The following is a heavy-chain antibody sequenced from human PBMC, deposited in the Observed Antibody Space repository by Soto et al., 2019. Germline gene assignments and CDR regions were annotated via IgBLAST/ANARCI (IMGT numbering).Heavy chain of an antibody. J-gene: IGHJ6*03. CDR3: ARITGIADLYYYYMDV. D-gene: IGHD1-20*01. CDR2: ISAYNGNT. CDR1: GYTFTSYG. V-gene: IGHV1-18*01. Sequence: ASVKVSCKASGYTFTSYGISWVRQAPGQGLEWMGWISAYNGNTNYAQKLQGRVTMTTDTSTSTAYMELRSLRSDDTAVYYCARITGIADLYYYYMDVWGKGTTVTVSS.